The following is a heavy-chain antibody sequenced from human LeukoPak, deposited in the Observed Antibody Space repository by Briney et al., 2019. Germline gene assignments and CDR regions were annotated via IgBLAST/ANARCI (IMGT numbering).Heavy chain of an antibody. V-gene: IGHV1-2*02. CDR3: ARLAGTGAFDI. D-gene: IGHD6-19*01. CDR2: INPNSGGT. CDR1: GYTFTGNY. J-gene: IGHJ3*02. Sequence: ASVKVSCKASGYTFTGNYMHWVRQAPGQGLEWMGWINPNSGGTNYAQKFQGRVTMTRDTSISTAYMELSRLISVVTAVYRGARLAGTGAFDIWGQGTMVTVSS.